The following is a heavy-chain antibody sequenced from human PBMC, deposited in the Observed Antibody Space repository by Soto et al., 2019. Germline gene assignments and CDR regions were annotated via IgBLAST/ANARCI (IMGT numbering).Heavy chain of an antibody. CDR1: GFTFSSYA. J-gene: IGHJ6*02. V-gene: IGHV3-30-3*01. D-gene: IGHD3-16*01. CDR2: ISYDGSNK. CDR3: ARPRGSYYYGMDV. Sequence: GGSLRLSCAASGFTFSSYAMHWVRQAPGKGLEWVGVISYDGSNKYYADSVKGRFTISKDNSKNTVYLQVKSRRTEDTAVYYCARPRGSYYYGMDVWGQGTTVTVSS.